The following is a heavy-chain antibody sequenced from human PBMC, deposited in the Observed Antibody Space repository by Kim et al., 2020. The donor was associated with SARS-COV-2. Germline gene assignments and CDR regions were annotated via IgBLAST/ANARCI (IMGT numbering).Heavy chain of an antibody. V-gene: IGHV3-15*01. CDR3: TTDWGHYYGSGD. D-gene: IGHD3-10*01. Sequence: EYSPYVKDRFTISRDDSNNTVYLQMNSLKIEDTAVYFCTTDWGHYYGSGDWGQGTLVSVSS. J-gene: IGHJ4*02.